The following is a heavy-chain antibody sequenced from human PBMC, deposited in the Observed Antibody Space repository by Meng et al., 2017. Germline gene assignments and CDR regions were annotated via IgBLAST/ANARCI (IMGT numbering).Heavy chain of an antibody. V-gene: IGHV3-74*01. J-gene: IGHJ4*02. CDR3: ASKRLWYGEDY. CDR1: GFTFSSYW. D-gene: IGHD3-10*01. CDR2: INSDGSST. Sequence: GESLKISCAASGFTFSSYWMHWVRQAPGKGLVWVSRINSDGSSTSYADSVKGRFTISRDNAKNTLYLQMNSLRAEDTAVYYCASKRLWYGEDYWGQGTLVTVSS.